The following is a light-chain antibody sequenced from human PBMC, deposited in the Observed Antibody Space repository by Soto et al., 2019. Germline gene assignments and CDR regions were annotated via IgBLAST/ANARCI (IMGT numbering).Light chain of an antibody. J-gene: IGLJ3*02. Sequence: QSVLTQPPSASGTPGQRVTISCSGSYSNIGSYTVNWYQQLPGTAPQLLIYSDNQRPSGVPDRFSGSKSGTSASLAISGLQSEDEADYYCAAWDDSLNGGMFGGGTKLTVL. CDR1: YSNIGSYT. CDR2: SDN. CDR3: AAWDDSLNGGM. V-gene: IGLV1-44*01.